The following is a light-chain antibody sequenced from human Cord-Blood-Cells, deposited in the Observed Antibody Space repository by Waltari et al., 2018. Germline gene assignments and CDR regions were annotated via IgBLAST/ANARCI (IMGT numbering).Light chain of an antibody. V-gene: IGLV1-40*01. CDR3: QSYDSSLSAL. Sequence: QSVLTQPPSVSGAPGQRVTISCTGSSSNIGAGYDVHWYQQLPGTAPKLLIYGNSTRPSGVPDLFSGSKSGTSASLAITGLQAEDEADYYCQSYDSSLSALFGGGTKLTVL. CDR1: SSNIGAGYD. CDR2: GNS. J-gene: IGLJ2*01.